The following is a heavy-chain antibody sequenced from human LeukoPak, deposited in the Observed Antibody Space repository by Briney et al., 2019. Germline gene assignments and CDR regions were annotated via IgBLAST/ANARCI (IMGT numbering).Heavy chain of an antibody. V-gene: IGHV3-74*01. CDR3: TRARYPNGLDV. D-gene: IGHD2-2*01. CDR2: ISGDGSDT. CDR1: GFTFSNAY. Sequence: GGSLRLSCVASGFTFSNAYMHWVRQAPGKWLLWVSCISGDGSDTVDADSLEGRFTISRDNAKNTLYLRMNSLRAEDTAIYYCTRARYPNGLDVWGQGTTVTVSS. J-gene: IGHJ6*02.